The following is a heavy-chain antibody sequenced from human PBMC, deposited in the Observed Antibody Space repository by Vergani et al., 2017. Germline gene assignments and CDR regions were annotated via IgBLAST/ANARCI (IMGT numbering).Heavy chain of an antibody. CDR1: GFTFSSYS. D-gene: IGHD3-9*01. Sequence: EVQLVESGGGLVQPGGSLRLSCAASGFTFSSYSMNWVRQAPGKGLEWVSYISSSSSYIYYADSVKGRFTISRDNAKNSLYLQMNSLRAEDTAVYYCARDYILTGYVDYWGQGTLVTVSS. J-gene: IGHJ4*02. V-gene: IGHV3-21*05. CDR2: ISSSSSYI. CDR3: ARDYILTGYVDY.